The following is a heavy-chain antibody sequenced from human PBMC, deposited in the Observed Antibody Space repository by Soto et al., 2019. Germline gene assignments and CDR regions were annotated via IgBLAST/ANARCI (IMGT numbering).Heavy chain of an antibody. V-gene: IGHV1-18*01. CDR2: ISAYNGNT. CDR3: ARAPTIYCSSTSCYSAHY. J-gene: IGHJ4*02. Sequence: ASVKVSCKASGYTFTSYGISWVRQAPGQGLEWMGWISAYNGNTNYAQKLQGRVTMTTDTSTSTAYMELRSLRSDDTAVYYCARAPTIYCSSTSCYSAHYWGQGTLVTSPQ. CDR1: GYTFTSYG. D-gene: IGHD2-2*01.